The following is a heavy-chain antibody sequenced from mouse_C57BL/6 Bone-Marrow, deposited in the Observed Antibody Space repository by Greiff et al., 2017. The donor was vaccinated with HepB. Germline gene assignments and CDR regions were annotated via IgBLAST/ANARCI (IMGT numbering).Heavy chain of an antibody. CDR3: ARLGGYDSAWFAY. CDR1: GYTFTSYW. J-gene: IGHJ3*01. V-gene: IGHV1-55*01. Sequence: VQLQQPGAELVKPGASVKMSCKASGYTFTSYWITWVKQRPGQGLEWIGDIYPGSGSTNYNEKFKSKATLTVDTSSSTAYMQLSSLTSEDSAVYYCARLGGYDSAWFAYWGQGTLVTVSA. CDR2: IYPGSGST. D-gene: IGHD2-2*01.